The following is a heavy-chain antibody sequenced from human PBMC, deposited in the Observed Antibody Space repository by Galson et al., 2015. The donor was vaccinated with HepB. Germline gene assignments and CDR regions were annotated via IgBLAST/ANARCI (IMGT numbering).Heavy chain of an antibody. CDR2: TYYRSKWYN. D-gene: IGHD3-3*01. CDR3: ARSATIFGVAYYYYYYMDV. CDR1: GDSVSSNSAA. Sequence: CAISGDSVSSNSAAWNWIRQSPSRGLEWLGRTYYRSKWYNDYAVSVKSRITINPDTSKNQFSLQLNSVTPEDTAVYYCARSATIFGVAYYYYYYMDVWGKGTTVTVSS. V-gene: IGHV6-1*01. J-gene: IGHJ6*03.